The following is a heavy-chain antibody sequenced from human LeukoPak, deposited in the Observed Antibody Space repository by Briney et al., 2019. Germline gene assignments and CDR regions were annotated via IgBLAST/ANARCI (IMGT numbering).Heavy chain of an antibody. CDR2: IYCSGST. J-gene: IGHJ6*02. V-gene: IGHV4-59*01. Sequence: TSETLSLTCTVSGGSISSYYWSWIRQPPGKGLEWIGYIYCSGSTNYNPSLKSRVTISVDTSKNQFSLKLSSVTAADTAVYYCARGYYYDSSGYYYPSLYYYYYGMDVWGQGTTVTVSS. D-gene: IGHD3-22*01. CDR1: GGSISSYY. CDR3: ARGYYYDSSGYYYPSLYYYYYGMDV.